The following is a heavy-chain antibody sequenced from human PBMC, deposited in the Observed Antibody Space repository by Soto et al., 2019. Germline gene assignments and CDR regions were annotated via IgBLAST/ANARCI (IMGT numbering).Heavy chain of an antibody. CDR2: IKPGTSDI. D-gene: IGHD3-3*02. V-gene: IGHV5-51*01. J-gene: IGHJ4*01. CDR1: GYKFGSAW. CDR3: ARQLSHICDF. Sequence: GESLKISCKGVGYKFGSAWTGWVRQMPGKGLEWMGIIKPGTSDIRYSPSCRGHVTISADEAVSTAYLQWSSLKASDTAMYYCARQLSHICDFWGQGTLVTVSS.